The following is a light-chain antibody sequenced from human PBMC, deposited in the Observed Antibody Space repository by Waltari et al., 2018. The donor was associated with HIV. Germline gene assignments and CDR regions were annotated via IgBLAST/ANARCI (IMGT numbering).Light chain of an antibody. CDR3: AAWDDSLSGQGV. CDR2: NNN. J-gene: IGLJ1*01. CDR1: TSNLGSNY. V-gene: IGLV1-47*01. Sequence: QSVLSQPPSASGTPGQRVTISCSGSTSNLGSNYVYCFQQFPGTTPNLLIFNNNQRPSGVPERFSGSKSGTSASLAISGLRSEDEGDYYCAAWDDSLSGQGVFGTGTKVTVL.